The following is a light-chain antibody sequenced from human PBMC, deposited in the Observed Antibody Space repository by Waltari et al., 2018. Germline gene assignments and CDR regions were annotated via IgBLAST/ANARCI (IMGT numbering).Light chain of an antibody. J-gene: IGKJ1*01. CDR2: WAS. CDR3: QQYYDNPRA. Sequence: DIVMTQSPDSLTLSLGERATINCKSSQSVLFSSDNKNYLAWYQQKPGQPPKVLIYWASTRASGVPERVSGSGAGTDFTHTISSLQREDAAVYYCQQYYDNPRAFGQGTKVDIK. V-gene: IGKV4-1*01. CDR1: QSVLFSSDNKNY.